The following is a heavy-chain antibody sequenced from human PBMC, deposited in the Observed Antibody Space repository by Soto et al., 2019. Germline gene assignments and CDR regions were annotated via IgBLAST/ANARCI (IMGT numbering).Heavy chain of an antibody. CDR1: GYSFTSLD. J-gene: IGHJ4*02. CDR3: ARGVSAGVDY. Sequence: QVQLVQSGAEVREPGASVKVSCKASGYSFTSLDINWVRQTAGQGLEWMGWMEPSTGRTGYAQKSKGRVTMTRDTSINTAYMELTTLTSDDTAFYYCARGVSAGVDYWGQGTLVIVSS. V-gene: IGHV1-8*01. CDR2: MEPSTGRT. D-gene: IGHD1-26*01.